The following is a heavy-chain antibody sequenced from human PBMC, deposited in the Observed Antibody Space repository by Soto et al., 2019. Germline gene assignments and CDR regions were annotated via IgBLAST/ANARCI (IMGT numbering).Heavy chain of an antibody. CDR2: ISSSSSYT. Sequence: GGSLRLSCAASGFTFSDYYMSWIRQAPGKGLEWVSYISSSSSYTNYADSVKGRFTISRDNAKNSLYLQMNSLRAEDTAVYYCARDREGEWELLHLDYWGQGTLVTVSS. D-gene: IGHD1-26*01. V-gene: IGHV3-11*06. J-gene: IGHJ4*02. CDR3: ARDREGEWELLHLDY. CDR1: GFTFSDYY.